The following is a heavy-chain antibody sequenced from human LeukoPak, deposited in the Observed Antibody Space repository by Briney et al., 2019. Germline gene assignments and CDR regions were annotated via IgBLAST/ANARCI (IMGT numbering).Heavy chain of an antibody. V-gene: IGHV1-3*03. CDR2: INAGNGNT. CDR3: ARAREYCSGGSCSLYFDY. D-gene: IGHD2-15*01. Sequence: ASVKVSCKASGYTFTGYYMHWVRQAPGQGLEWMGWINAGNGNTKYSQEFQGRVTITRDTSASTAYMELSSLRSEDMAVYYCARAREYCSGGSCSLYFDYWGQGTLVTVSS. CDR1: GYTFTGYY. J-gene: IGHJ4*02.